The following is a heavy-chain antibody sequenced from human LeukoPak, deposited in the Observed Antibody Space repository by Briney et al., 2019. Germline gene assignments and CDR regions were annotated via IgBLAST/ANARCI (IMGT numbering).Heavy chain of an antibody. CDR3: ARSQPLGWLRSDLYFDY. CDR2: ISSSGSTI. V-gene: IGHV3-11*04. D-gene: IGHD5-12*01. CDR1: GFTFSDSY. Sequence: GGSLRLSCAASGFTFSDSYMSWIRQAPGKGLEWVSYISSSGSTIYYADSVKGRFTISRDSAKNSLFLQMNSLRAEDTAVYYCARSQPLGWLRSDLYFDYWGQGTLVTVSS. J-gene: IGHJ4*02.